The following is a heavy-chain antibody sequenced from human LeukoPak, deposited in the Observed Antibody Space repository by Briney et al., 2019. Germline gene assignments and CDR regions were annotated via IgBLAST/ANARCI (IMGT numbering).Heavy chain of an antibody. V-gene: IGHV3-23*01. CDR3: AKDPHIVGATLFDY. J-gene: IGHJ4*02. Sequence: GGSLRLSCAASGITFNNYAMNWVRQAPGKGLEWVSVISGTGGSAYYADSVKGRFTISRDNSKNTLYLQMNSLRAEDTAVYYCAKDPHIVGATLFDYWGQGTLVTVSS. CDR2: ISGTGGSA. CDR1: GITFNNYA. D-gene: IGHD1-26*01.